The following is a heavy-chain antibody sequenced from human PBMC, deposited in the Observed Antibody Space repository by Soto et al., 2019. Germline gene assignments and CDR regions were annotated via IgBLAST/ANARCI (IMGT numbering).Heavy chain of an antibody. CDR2: FDTEDGET. CDR1: GYTLTELS. D-gene: IGHD2-2*01. Sequence: QVQLVQSGAEVKKPGATVKVSCKVSGYTLTELSMHWVRQAPGKGPEWMGGFDTEDGETIYAQKFQGRVTMTEDTSPDTAYMELSSLRSEDTGVYYCATEGVGHIVVVPAAAWGQGTLVTVSS. CDR3: ATEGVGHIVVVPAAA. J-gene: IGHJ5*02. V-gene: IGHV1-24*01.